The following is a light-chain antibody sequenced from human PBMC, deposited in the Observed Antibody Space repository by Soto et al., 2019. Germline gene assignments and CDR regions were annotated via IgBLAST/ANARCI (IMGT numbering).Light chain of an antibody. CDR3: QQRSNCPPMFT. CDR1: QSVSTC. CDR2: GAS. J-gene: IGKJ2*01. V-gene: IGKV3-11*01. Sequence: EIVLTQSPATLSLSPGERATLSCRASQSVSTCVTWYQQKPGQAPSLLIYGASNRTAGIPARFSGSRSGTDFTLTISSIEAEDFAVYYWQQRSNCPPMFTFGQGTKLETK.